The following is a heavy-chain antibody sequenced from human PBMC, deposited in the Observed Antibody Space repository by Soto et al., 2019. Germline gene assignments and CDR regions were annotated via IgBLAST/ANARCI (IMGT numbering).Heavy chain of an antibody. D-gene: IGHD6-13*01. Sequence: PSETLSLTCTVSGGSISSYYLSWIRQPPGKGLEWIGYIYYSGSTNYNPSLKSRVTISVDTSKNQFSLKLSSVTAADTAAYYCARHSYSSSWYPIYYYMDVWGKGTTVTVSS. CDR1: GGSISSYY. V-gene: IGHV4-59*08. J-gene: IGHJ6*03. CDR3: ARHSYSSSWYPIYYYMDV. CDR2: IYYSGST.